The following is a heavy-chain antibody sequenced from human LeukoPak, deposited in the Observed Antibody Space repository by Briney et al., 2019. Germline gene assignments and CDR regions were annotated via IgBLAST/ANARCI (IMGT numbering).Heavy chain of an antibody. CDR1: GFTFSSYS. CDR3: ARGADINCSGGSCYLWGY. Sequence: GGSLRLSCAASGFTFSSYSMNWVRQAPGKGLEWVSSISSSSSYIYYADSVKGRFTISRDNAKNSLYLQMNSLRAEDTAVYYCARGADINCSGGSCYLWGYWGQGTLVTVSS. D-gene: IGHD2-15*01. J-gene: IGHJ4*02. V-gene: IGHV3-21*01. CDR2: ISSSSSYI.